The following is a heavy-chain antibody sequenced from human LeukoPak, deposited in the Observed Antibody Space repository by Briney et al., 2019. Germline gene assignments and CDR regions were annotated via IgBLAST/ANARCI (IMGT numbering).Heavy chain of an antibody. Sequence: GGSLRLSCAASGFTFNDYAIHWVRQAPGKGLEWVSGISWNSAYIGYADSVKGRFTISRDNAKNTLYLQMNSLRVEDTAVYYCATLYGGSTDYWGQGTLVTVSS. D-gene: IGHD5-12*01. V-gene: IGHV3-9*01. CDR1: GFTFNDYA. CDR2: ISWNSAYI. CDR3: ATLYGGSTDY. J-gene: IGHJ4*02.